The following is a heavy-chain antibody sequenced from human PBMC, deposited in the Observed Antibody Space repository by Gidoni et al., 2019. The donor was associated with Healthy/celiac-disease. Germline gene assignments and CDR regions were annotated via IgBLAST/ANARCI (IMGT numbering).Heavy chain of an antibody. V-gene: IGHV3-30*04. Sequence: FTISSDNSKNTLYLQMNSLSAEDTAVYYCATLSSVYGDYDFDYWGQGTLVTVSS. CDR3: ATLSSVYGDYDFDY. D-gene: IGHD4-17*01. J-gene: IGHJ4*02.